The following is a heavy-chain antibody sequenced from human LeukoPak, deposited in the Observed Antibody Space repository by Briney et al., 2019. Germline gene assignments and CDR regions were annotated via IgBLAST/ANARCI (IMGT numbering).Heavy chain of an antibody. CDR3: ARGYCSSTSCYAYHFDY. J-gene: IGHJ4*02. CDR1: GYTFTGYY. D-gene: IGHD2-2*01. CDR2: IIPIFGTA. Sequence: SVKVSCKASGYTFTGYYMHWVRQAPGQGLEWMGRIIPIFGTANYAQKFQGRVTITTDESTSTAYMELSSLRSQDTAVYYCARGYCSSTSCYAYHFDYWGQGTLVTVSS. V-gene: IGHV1-69*05.